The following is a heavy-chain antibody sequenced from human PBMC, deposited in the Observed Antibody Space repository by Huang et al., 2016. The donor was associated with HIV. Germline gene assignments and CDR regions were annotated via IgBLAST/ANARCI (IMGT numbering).Heavy chain of an antibody. J-gene: IGHJ3*02. Sequence: QVQLQQWGAELLKPSETLSLTCAVSGGSFSGHSWTWIRQPPGRGLEWIGEISDSGSPPHHPSLKSRVTISGDTSHSQFSLKLNSVTAAYTAIYYCARMFKYDSGGYWGNDAFDIWGQGTMVTVSS. D-gene: IGHD3-22*01. V-gene: IGHV4-34*02. CDR2: ISDSGSP. CDR1: GGSFSGHS. CDR3: ARMFKYDSGGYWGNDAFDI.